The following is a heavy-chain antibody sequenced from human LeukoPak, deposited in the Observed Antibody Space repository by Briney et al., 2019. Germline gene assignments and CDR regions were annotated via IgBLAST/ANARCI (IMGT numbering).Heavy chain of an antibody. CDR2: IYSGGST. J-gene: IGHJ5*02. Sequence: PGGSLRLSCVASGFSVSSVYMTWVRQAPGKGLEGVSVIYSGGSTYYADSVKGRFTISRDNSKNTLYLQVNSLRAEDTAVYYCAPGPGFGELSENWFDPWGQGTLVTVSS. CDR3: APGPGFGELSENWFDP. CDR1: GFSVSSVY. V-gene: IGHV3-53*01. D-gene: IGHD3-10*01.